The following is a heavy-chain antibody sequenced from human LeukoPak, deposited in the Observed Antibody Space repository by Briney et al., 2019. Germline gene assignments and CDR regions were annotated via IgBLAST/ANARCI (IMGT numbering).Heavy chain of an antibody. J-gene: IGHJ5*02. CDR1: GFTFSSYD. Sequence: GGSLRLSCVASGFTFSSYDMNWVRQAPGKGLEWVSSISSTSNYINYADSVKGRFTISRDNAKSSLYLQMNSLRADDTAVYYCARTVFGAYNWFDPWGQGALVTVSS. V-gene: IGHV3-21*01. CDR2: ISSTSNYI. CDR3: ARTVFGAYNWFDP. D-gene: IGHD3-3*01.